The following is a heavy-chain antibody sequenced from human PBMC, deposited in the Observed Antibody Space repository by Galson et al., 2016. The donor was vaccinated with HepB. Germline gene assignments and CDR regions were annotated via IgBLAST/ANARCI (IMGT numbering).Heavy chain of an antibody. J-gene: IGHJ3*02. V-gene: IGHV5-51*01. CDR1: GFTFTNRW. D-gene: IGHD1-1*01. Sequence: QSGAEVKKPGESLKISCQASGFTFTNRWIAWVRQMPGQGLEWMGIIYPRDSETKYNPAFQGQVTFSVDKSTNTAYLQWSSLKASDTAMYYCARHGLNWNDSGIAFDIWGQGTTVIVSS. CDR2: IYPRDSET. CDR3: ARHGLNWNDSGIAFDI.